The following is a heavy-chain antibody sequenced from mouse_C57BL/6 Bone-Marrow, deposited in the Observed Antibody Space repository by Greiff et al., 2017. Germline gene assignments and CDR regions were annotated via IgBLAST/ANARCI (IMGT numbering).Heavy chain of an antibody. CDR3: ARSGGSSYERAMDY. J-gene: IGHJ4*01. D-gene: IGHD1-1*01. Sequence: VQLQQSGPELVKPGASVKISCKASGYSFTGYYMNWVKQSPEKSLEWIGEINPSTGGTTYNQKFKAKATLTVDKSSSTAYMQLKSLTSEDSAVYYCARSGGSSYERAMDYWGQGTSVTVSS. CDR1: GYSFTGYY. V-gene: IGHV1-42*01. CDR2: INPSTGGT.